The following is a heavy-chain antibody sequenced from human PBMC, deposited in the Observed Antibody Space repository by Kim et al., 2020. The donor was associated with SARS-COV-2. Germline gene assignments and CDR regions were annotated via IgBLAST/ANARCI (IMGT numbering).Heavy chain of an antibody. V-gene: IGHV1-2*02. D-gene: IGHD5-18*01. CDR1: GYTFTGYY. Sequence: ASVKVSCKASGYTFTGYYMHWVRQAPGQGLEWMGWINPNSGGTNYAQKFQGRVTMTRDTSISTAYMELSRLRSDDTAVYYCARGSVGKGVTYYYYMDVWGKGTTVTVSS. J-gene: IGHJ6*03. CDR3: ARGSVGKGVTYYYYMDV. CDR2: INPNSGGT.